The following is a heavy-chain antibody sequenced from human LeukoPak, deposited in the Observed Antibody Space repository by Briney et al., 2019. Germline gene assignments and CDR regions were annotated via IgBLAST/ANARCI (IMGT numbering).Heavy chain of an antibody. D-gene: IGHD6-13*01. CDR2: INVSGTGT. Sequence: GGSLRLSCAASGFTFSSYSMSGVRQAPGEGLEWVSTINVSGTGTYYADSVKGRVTISRDNFKNTLYLQLNNLRAGDTGLYYCAKEAIARAGMKHDYWGQGTQVSVSS. CDR3: AKEAIARAGMKHDY. J-gene: IGHJ4*02. CDR1: GFTFSSYS. V-gene: IGHV3-23*01.